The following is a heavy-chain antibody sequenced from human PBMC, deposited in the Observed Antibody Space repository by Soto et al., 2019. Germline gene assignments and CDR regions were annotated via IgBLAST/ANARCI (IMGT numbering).Heavy chain of an antibody. J-gene: IGHJ4*02. Sequence: QLQLQESGPGLVKPSETLSLTCTVSGGSISSSSYYWGWIRQPPGKGLEWIGNIYYSGSTYYNPSLESRVTISVDTSKNQFSLKLSSVTAADTAVYYCARRRSQTPFGYFDYWGQGTLVTVSS. CDR3: ARRRSQTPFGYFDY. CDR1: GGSISSSSYY. D-gene: IGHD3-3*01. CDR2: IYYSGST. V-gene: IGHV4-39*01.